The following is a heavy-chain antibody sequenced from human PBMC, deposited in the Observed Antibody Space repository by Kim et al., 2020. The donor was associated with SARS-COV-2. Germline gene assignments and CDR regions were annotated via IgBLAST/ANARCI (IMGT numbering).Heavy chain of an antibody. Sequence: SVNGRFTISRDNAKNSLYLQMSSLRAEDTALYYCAKVGYCSSTNCHYMDVWGKGTTVTVSS. V-gene: IGHV3-9*01. D-gene: IGHD2-2*01. J-gene: IGHJ6*03. CDR3: AKVGYCSSTNCHYMDV.